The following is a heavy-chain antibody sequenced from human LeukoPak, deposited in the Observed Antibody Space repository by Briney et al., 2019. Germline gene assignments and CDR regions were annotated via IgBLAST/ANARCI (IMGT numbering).Heavy chain of an antibody. CDR2: IYYGGST. V-gene: IGHV4-39*01. CDR1: GVSISSSSYY. CDR3: ARIRLEYCSGGSCFYYGMDV. J-gene: IGHJ6*02. Sequence: SETLSLTCTVSGVSISSSSYYWGWIRQPPGKGLEWVGRIYYGGSTYSNPSLKSRLTISVDTSKNQFSLKLSSVTAADTAVYYCARIRLEYCSGGSCFYYGMDVWGQGTTVTVSS. D-gene: IGHD2-15*01.